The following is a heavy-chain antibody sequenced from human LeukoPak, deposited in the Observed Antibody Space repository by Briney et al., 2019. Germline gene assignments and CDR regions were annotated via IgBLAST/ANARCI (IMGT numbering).Heavy chain of an antibody. D-gene: IGHD3-22*01. CDR2: IYYSGST. V-gene: IGHV4-59*12. J-gene: IGHJ4*02. Sequence: SETLSLTCTVSGGAISSYYWSWIRQPPGKGLEGIGYIYYSGSTNYNPSLKSRVTISVDTSKNQFSLKLSSVTAADTAVYYCARRRGYYDSSGYYFRLDFAYWGQGTLVTVSS. CDR1: GGAISSYY. CDR3: ARRRGYYDSSGYYFRLDFAY.